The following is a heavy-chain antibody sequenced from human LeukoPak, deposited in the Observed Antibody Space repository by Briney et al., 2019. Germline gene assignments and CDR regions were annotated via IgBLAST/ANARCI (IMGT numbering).Heavy chain of an antibody. J-gene: IGHJ4*02. CDR3: AKGRGYSGYDFFDY. D-gene: IGHD5-12*01. CDR2: ISYDGRNK. V-gene: IGHV3-30*18. Sequence: PGGSLRLSCAASGFTFSSFGMHWVRQAPGKGLEWVALISYDGRNKNFADSVKGRFTISRDDSKNTLYLQMNSLRAEDTALYYCAKGRGYSGYDFFDYWGQGTLVTVSS. CDR1: GFTFSSFG.